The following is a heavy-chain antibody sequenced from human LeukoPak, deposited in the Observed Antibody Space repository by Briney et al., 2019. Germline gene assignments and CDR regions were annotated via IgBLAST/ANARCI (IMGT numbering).Heavy chain of an antibody. CDR1: GGSISSYY. D-gene: IGHD3-22*01. Sequence: SETLSLTCTVSGGSISSYYWSWIRQPPGKGLEWIGEINHSGSTNYNPSLKSRVTISVDTSKNQFSLKLSSVTAADTAVYYCARGGYYDSSGYYVWFDPWGQGTLVTVSS. CDR2: INHSGST. V-gene: IGHV4-34*01. J-gene: IGHJ5*02. CDR3: ARGGYYDSSGYYVWFDP.